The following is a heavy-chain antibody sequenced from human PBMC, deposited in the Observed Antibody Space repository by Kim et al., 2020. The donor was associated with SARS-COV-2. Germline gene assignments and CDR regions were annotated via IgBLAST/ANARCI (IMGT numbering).Heavy chain of an antibody. V-gene: IGHV1-46*01. CDR1: GYTFTSYY. CDR3: ARDLSRFVDLWGIVGASPLSNGMDV. D-gene: IGHD1-26*01. J-gene: IGHJ6*02. CDR2: INPSGGST. Sequence: ASVKVSCKASGYTFTSYYMHWVRQAPGQGLEWMRIINPSGGSTSYAQKFQGRVTMTRDTSTSTVYMELSSLRSEDTAVYYCARDLSRFVDLWGIVGASPLSNGMDVWGQGTTVTVSS.